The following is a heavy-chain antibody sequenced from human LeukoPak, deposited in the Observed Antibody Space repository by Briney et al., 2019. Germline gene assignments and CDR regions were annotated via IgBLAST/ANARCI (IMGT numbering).Heavy chain of an antibody. D-gene: IGHD3-3*01. Sequence: GASVKVSCKASGYTFTSYGISWVRQAPGQGLEWMGRISAYNGNTNYAQKLQGRVTMTTDTSTSTAYMELRSLRSDDTAVYYCARDTSLGYDFWSGINWFDPWGQGTLVTVSS. CDR1: GYTFTSYG. CDR2: ISAYNGNT. V-gene: IGHV1-18*01. J-gene: IGHJ5*02. CDR3: ARDTSLGYDFWSGINWFDP.